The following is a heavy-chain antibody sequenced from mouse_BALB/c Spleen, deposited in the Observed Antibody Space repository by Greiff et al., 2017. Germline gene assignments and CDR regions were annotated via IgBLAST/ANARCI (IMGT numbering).Heavy chain of an antibody. CDR2: ILPGSGST. Sequence: VKLQQSGAELMKPGASVKISCKATGYTFSSYWIEWVKQRPGHGLEWIGEILPGSGSTNYNEKFKGKATFTADTSSNTAYMQLSSLTSEDSAVYYCARCLMDYAMDYWGQGTSVTVSS. CDR1: GYTFSSYW. V-gene: IGHV1-9*01. D-gene: IGHD2-3*01. CDR3: ARCLMDYAMDY. J-gene: IGHJ4*01.